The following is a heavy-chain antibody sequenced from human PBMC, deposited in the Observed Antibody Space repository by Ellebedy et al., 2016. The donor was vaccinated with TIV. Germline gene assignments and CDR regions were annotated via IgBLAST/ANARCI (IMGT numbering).Heavy chain of an antibody. Sequence: SETLSLXXAVYGGSFSGYYWSWIRQPPGKGLEWIGEINHSGSTNYNPSLKSRVTISVDTSKNQFSLKLSSVTAADTAVYYCARGVRGIVVVVAADYGMDVWGQGTTVTVSS. CDR2: INHSGST. D-gene: IGHD2-15*01. J-gene: IGHJ6*02. CDR1: GGSFSGYY. CDR3: ARGVRGIVVVVAADYGMDV. V-gene: IGHV4-34*01.